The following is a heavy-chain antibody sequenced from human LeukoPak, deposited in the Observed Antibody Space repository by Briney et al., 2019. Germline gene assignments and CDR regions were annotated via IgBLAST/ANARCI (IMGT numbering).Heavy chain of an antibody. J-gene: IGHJ6*02. V-gene: IGHV3-23*01. CDR1: GFTFSSYA. CDR2: ISGSGGST. Sequence: GGSLRLSCAASGFTFSSYAMSWVRQAPGKGLEWVSAISGSGGSTYYADSVKGRFTISRDNSKNTLYLQMNSLRAEDTAVYYCAKDRYDFWSGYYTLYYDYYGMDVWGQGTLVTVSS. D-gene: IGHD3-3*01. CDR3: AKDRYDFWSGYYTLYYDYYGMDV.